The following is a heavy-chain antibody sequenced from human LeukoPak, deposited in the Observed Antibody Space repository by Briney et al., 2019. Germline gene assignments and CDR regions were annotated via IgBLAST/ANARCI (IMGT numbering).Heavy chain of an antibody. J-gene: IGHJ4*02. D-gene: IGHD1-26*01. CDR3: ARAIGSYPLFDY. Sequence: SETLSLTCAVYGGSFSGYCWSWIRQPPGKGLEWIGEINHSGSTNYNPSLKSRVTISVDTSKNQYSLKLSSVTAADTAVYYCARAIGSYPLFDYWGQGTLVTVSS. V-gene: IGHV4-34*01. CDR2: INHSGST. CDR1: GGSFSGYC.